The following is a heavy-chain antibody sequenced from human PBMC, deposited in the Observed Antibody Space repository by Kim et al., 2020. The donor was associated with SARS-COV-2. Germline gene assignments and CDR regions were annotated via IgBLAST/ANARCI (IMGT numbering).Heavy chain of an antibody. CDR3: ARAEMTSIGGRGWFDP. Sequence: SETLSLTCTVSGGSISSSNSYWGWIRQHPGKGLEWIGSVYYSGSTFYNPSLKSRVTISVDTSKNQLSLKLTSVTAADTAVYYCARAEMTSIGGRGWFDPWGQGTLVTVSS. CDR1: GGSISSSNSY. J-gene: IGHJ5*02. CDR2: VYYSGST. V-gene: IGHV4-39*01. D-gene: IGHD2-15*01.